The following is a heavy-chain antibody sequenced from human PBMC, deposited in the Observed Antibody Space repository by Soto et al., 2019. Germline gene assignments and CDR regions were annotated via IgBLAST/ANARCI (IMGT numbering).Heavy chain of an antibody. D-gene: IGHD3-3*02. CDR1: GYTFTSYA. V-gene: IGHV1-3*01. J-gene: IGHJ6*02. Sequence: GASVKVSCKASGYTFTSYAMHWVRQAPGQRLEWMGWINAGNGNTKYSQNFQGRVTITRDTSASTAYMELSSLRSEDTAVYYCARVSGAIFSGQGKYGMDVWGQGTTVTVSS. CDR3: ARVSGAIFSGQGKYGMDV. CDR2: INAGNGNT.